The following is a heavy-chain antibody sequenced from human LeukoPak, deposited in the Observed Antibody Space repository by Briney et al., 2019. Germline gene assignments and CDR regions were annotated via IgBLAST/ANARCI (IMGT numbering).Heavy chain of an antibody. CDR3: ARYGSGSYYYYYGMDV. D-gene: IGHD3-10*01. CDR2: IKEDGSEK. V-gene: IGHV3-7*01. J-gene: IGHJ6*02. CDR1: RFTFSSYW. Sequence: AGGSLRLSCAASRFTFSSYWVSWVCQAPGKGLEWVANIKEDGSEKYYVDSVKGRFTISRDNAKTSLYLQMNSLRAEDTAVYYCARYGSGSYYYYYGMDVWGQGTTVAVSS.